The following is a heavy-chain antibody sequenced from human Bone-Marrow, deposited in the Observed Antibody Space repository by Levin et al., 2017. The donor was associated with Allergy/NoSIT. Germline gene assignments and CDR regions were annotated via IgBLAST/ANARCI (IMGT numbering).Heavy chain of an antibody. CDR3: ARVSGYYEGILIYYYGMDV. Sequence: SQTLSLTCTVSGGSIRSNSHYWGWIRQPPGKGLEWIANIFYSGSTSYNPSLQSQVTISVDTSKNQFSLKLRSVTAADTAVYFCARVSGYYEGILIYYYGMDVWGQGTTVTVSS. CDR1: GGSIRSNSHY. V-gene: IGHV4-39*07. CDR2: IFYSGST. J-gene: IGHJ6*02. D-gene: IGHD3-3*01.